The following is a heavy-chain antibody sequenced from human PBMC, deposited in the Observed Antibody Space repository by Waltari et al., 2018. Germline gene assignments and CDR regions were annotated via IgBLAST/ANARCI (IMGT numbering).Heavy chain of an antibody. Sequence: ELQLVESGGDLVQPGGSLRLSCAGSGFSFPTYTMNWVRQAPGKGLEWVSYITGSGSTKYYGDAVKGRFTISRDNAKNSLYLQMDSLRVEDTAIYYCAREDYYGSGSVDYWGQGTLVTVSS. CDR2: ITGSGSTK. CDR3: AREDYYGSGSVDY. V-gene: IGHV3-48*04. D-gene: IGHD3-10*01. CDR1: GFSFPTYT. J-gene: IGHJ4*02.